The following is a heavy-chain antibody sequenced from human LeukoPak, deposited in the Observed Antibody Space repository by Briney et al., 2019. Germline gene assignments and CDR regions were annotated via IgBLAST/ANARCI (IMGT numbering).Heavy chain of an antibody. CDR2: IYYSGST. Sequence: SETLSLTCTVSGGSISSSSYYWGWIRQPPGTGLEWIGSIYYSGSTYYNPSLKSRVTISVGTSKNQFPLKLSSVTAADTAVYYCVGDGQRLFFDYWGQGTLVTVSS. CDR3: VGDGQRLFFDY. J-gene: IGHJ4*02. V-gene: IGHV4-39*01. D-gene: IGHD3-10*01. CDR1: GGSISSSSYY.